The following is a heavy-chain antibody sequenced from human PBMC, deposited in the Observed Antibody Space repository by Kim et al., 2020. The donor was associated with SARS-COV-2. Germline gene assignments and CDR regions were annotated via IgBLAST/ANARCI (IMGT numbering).Heavy chain of an antibody. J-gene: IGHJ6*02. Sequence: SETLSLTCTVSGGSISSGGYYWSWIRQHPGKGLEWIGYIYYSGSTYYNPSLKSRVTISVDTSKNQFSLKLSSVTAADTAVYYCARDRRAGGGAAYYYYGMDVWGQGTTVTVSS. CDR2: IYYSGST. CDR3: ARDRRAGGGAAYYYYGMDV. V-gene: IGHV4-31*03. D-gene: IGHD3-10*01. CDR1: GGSISSGGYY.